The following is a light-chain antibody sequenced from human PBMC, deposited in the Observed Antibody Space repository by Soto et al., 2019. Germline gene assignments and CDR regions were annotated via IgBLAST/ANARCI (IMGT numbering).Light chain of an antibody. CDR2: DAS. V-gene: IGKV3-20*01. Sequence: EIVLTQSPGPLSLFPGDRATLSCRASQRVSNSYLAWFQQKPGQAPRLLIYDASSRAAGVPDRVSGGGYGTDYTLTISALEPEDFALYFCQQYERPPFAFGQGTRLEI. CDR3: QQYERPPFA. J-gene: IGKJ2*01. CDR1: QRVSNSY.